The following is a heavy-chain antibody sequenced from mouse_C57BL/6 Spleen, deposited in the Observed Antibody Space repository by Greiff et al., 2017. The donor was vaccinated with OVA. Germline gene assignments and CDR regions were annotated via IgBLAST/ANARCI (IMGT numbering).Heavy chain of an antibody. Sequence: DVHLVESGPELVKPGASVKMSCKASGYTFTDYNMHWVKQSHGKSLEWIGYINPNNGGTSYNQKFKGKATLTVNKSSSTAYMELRSLTSEDSAVYYCARGTDDPFAYWGQGTLVTVSA. CDR1: GYTFTDYN. CDR3: ARGTDDPFAY. J-gene: IGHJ3*01. V-gene: IGHV1-22*01. CDR2: INPNNGGT. D-gene: IGHD2-3*01.